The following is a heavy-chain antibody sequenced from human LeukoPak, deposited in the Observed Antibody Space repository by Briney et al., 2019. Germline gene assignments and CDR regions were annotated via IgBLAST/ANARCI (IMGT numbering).Heavy chain of an antibody. J-gene: IGHJ3*01. Sequence: GGSLRLSCAASGFTFSSYAMSWVRQAPGKGLEWVSAISGSGGSTYYADSVKGRFTISRDNSKNTLYLQMNSLRAEDTAVYYRVKDYYDSSGYYFLEDAFDVWGQGTMVTVSS. CDR3: VKDYYDSSGYYFLEDAFDV. CDR1: GFTFSSYA. V-gene: IGHV3-23*01. CDR2: ISGSGGST. D-gene: IGHD3-22*01.